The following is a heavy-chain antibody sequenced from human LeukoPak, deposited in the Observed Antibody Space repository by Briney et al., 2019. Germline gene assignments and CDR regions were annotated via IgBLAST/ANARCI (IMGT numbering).Heavy chain of an antibody. CDR2: ISYDGSNK. V-gene: IGHV3-30*18. CDR1: GFTFSSYG. Sequence: GGSLRLFCAASGFTFSSYGMHWVRQAPGKGLEWVAVISYDGSNKYYADSVKGRFTISRDNSKNTLYLQMNSLRAEDTAVYYCAKLFHSGVDYWGQGTLVTVSS. J-gene: IGHJ4*02. CDR3: AKLFHSGVDY. D-gene: IGHD3-10*01.